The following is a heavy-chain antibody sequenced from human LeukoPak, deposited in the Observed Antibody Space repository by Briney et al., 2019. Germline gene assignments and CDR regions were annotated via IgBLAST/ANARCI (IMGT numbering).Heavy chain of an antibody. CDR1: GGTFSSYA. J-gene: IGHJ4*02. Sequence: AASVKVSCKASGGTFSSYAVSWVRQAPGQGLEWMGGIIPIFGTANYAQEFQGRVTITTDESTSTAYMELSSLRSEDTAVYYCASPDLYDSSGYYSYWGQGTLVTVSS. V-gene: IGHV1-69*05. CDR3: ASPDLYDSSGYYSY. CDR2: IIPIFGTA. D-gene: IGHD3-22*01.